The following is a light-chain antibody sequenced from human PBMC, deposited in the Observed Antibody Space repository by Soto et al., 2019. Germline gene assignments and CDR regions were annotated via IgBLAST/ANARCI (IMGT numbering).Light chain of an antibody. CDR2: GAS. Sequence: EILMTQSPATLSVSPGERATLSCRASQSVSSNLAWYQQKPGQAPRLLIYGASARATGIPARLSGSGSGTEFTLTISSLQSEDFAVYYCQQYNSSPPALSFGAGPKVDIK. CDR3: QQYNSSPPALS. V-gene: IGKV3-15*01. CDR1: QSVSSN. J-gene: IGKJ4*01.